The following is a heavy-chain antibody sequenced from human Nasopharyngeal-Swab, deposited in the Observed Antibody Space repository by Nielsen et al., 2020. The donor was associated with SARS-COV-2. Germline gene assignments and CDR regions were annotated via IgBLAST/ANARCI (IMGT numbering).Heavy chain of an antibody. CDR3: ARRGNTYGSYDS. Sequence: GSLRLSCSVSGGSISTSNYFWDWIRQPPGKGLEWIGTIFYSGSTYYNPSLKSRVTMSVDTPNNQFSLRLTSVTAADTAVYYCARRGNTYGSYDSWGQGALVTVSS. CDR2: IFYSGST. J-gene: IGHJ4*02. D-gene: IGHD5-18*01. CDR1: GGSISTSNYF. V-gene: IGHV4-39*01.